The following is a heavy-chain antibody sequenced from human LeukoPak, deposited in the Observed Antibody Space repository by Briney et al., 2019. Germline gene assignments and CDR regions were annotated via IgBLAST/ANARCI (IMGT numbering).Heavy chain of an antibody. J-gene: IGHJ4*02. CDR2: ISGSGGST. Sequence: HPGGSLRLSCAASGFTFSSYAMSWVRQAPGKGLEWVSAISGSGGSTYYADSVKGRFTISRDNSKNTLYLQMNSLRAEDTAVYYCAKTQSGTYSYFDHWGQGALVTVSS. CDR1: GFTFSSYA. CDR3: AKTQSGTYSYFDH. V-gene: IGHV3-23*01. D-gene: IGHD1-26*01.